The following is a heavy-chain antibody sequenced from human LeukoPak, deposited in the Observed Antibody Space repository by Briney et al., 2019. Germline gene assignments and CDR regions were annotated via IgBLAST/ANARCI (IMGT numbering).Heavy chain of an antibody. D-gene: IGHD3-9*01. CDR3: ARYFDWLPFDY. CDR1: GFTFSSYS. J-gene: IGHJ4*02. Sequence: GGSLRLSCAASGFTFSSYSMHWVRQAPGKGLVWVSRINSDGSSTSYADSVKGRFTISRDNAKNTLYLQMNSLRAEETAVYYCARYFDWLPFDYWGQGTLVTVSS. V-gene: IGHV3-74*01. CDR2: INSDGSST.